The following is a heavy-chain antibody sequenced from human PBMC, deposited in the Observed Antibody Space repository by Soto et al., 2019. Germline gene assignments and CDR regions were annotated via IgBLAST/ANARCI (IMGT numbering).Heavy chain of an antibody. CDR3: AKTRGPHYYYGMDV. V-gene: IGHV3-30*02. J-gene: IGHJ6*02. CDR2: IWYDGSNK. D-gene: IGHD3-10*01. CDR1: GFTFSSYG. Sequence: GGSLRLSCAASGFTFSSYGMHWVRQAPGKGLEWVAVIWYDGSNKYYADSVKGRSTISRDNSKNTLYLQMNSLRAEDTAVYYCAKTRGPHYYYGMDVWGQGTTVTVSS.